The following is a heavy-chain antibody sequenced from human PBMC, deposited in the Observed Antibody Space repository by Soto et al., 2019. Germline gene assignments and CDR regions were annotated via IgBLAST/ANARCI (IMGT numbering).Heavy chain of an antibody. J-gene: IGHJ4*02. CDR2: ISAYNGNT. Sequence: QVQLVQSGAEVKKPGASVKVSCKASGYTFTSYGISWVRQAPGQGLEWMGWISAYNGNTNYAQKLQGRVTMTTDTSTSTAYMELMSLRSDDTAVYYCARVVYSGYDYRAVGVDDYWGQGTLVTVSS. CDR1: GYTFTSYG. D-gene: IGHD5-12*01. CDR3: ARVVYSGYDYRAVGVDDY. V-gene: IGHV1-18*01.